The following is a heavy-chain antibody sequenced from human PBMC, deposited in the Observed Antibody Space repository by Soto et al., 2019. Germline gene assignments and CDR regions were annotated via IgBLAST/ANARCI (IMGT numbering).Heavy chain of an antibody. CDR2: VYYGENT. Sequence: SETLPLTCTVSGHSISSSTYYWGWLRQPPGRGLEWIGSVYYGENTYYNPSLKSRVTISVDTSKNLFSLNLSSVTAADTAMYYCARPQFSGTYHDPFKIWGPGTMVTVSS. CDR3: ARPQFSGTYHDPFKI. D-gene: IGHD1-26*01. CDR1: GHSISSSTYY. J-gene: IGHJ3*02. V-gene: IGHV4-39*02.